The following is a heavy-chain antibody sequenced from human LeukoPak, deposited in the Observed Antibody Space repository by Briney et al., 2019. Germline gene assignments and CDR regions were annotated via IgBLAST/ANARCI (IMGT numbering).Heavy chain of an antibody. CDR2: ISSSGSTI. Sequence: PGGSLRLSCATSGFTFGNAWMTWLRQAPGKGLEWISYISSSGSTIYYADSVKGRFTISRGIAKNSLYLQMNSLRAEDTAVYYCASPNWGLHGMDVWGQGTTVTVSS. D-gene: IGHD7-27*01. J-gene: IGHJ6*02. CDR3: ASPNWGLHGMDV. V-gene: IGHV3-11*04. CDR1: GFTFGNAW.